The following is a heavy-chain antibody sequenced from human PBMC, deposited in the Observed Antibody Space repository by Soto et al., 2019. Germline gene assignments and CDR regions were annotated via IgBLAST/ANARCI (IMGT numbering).Heavy chain of an antibody. D-gene: IGHD2-15*01. Sequence: QVQLVLSGAEVKKPGASVKDSCKASGYTFTSYAMHWVRQAPGQRLEGMGWINAGNGNTKYSQKFQGRVTITRDTSASTAYRRRSSLRSEDTAVYYCARALVVLAATPKNWFDPCGQGTMVTVSS. V-gene: IGHV1-3*01. CDR1: GYTFTSYA. J-gene: IGHJ5*02. CDR3: ARALVVLAATPKNWFDP. CDR2: INAGNGNT.